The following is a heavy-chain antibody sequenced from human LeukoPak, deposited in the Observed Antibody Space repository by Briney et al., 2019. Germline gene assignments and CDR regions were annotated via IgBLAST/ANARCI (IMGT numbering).Heavy chain of an antibody. D-gene: IGHD2-2*01. J-gene: IGHJ5*02. V-gene: IGHV4-34*01. Sequence: SETLSLTCAVYGGSFSGYYWSWIRQPPGKGLEWIGEINHSGGTNYNPSLKSRVTISVDTSKNQFSLKLSSVTAADTAVYYCARRGGVVVPAARGWFDPWGQGTLVTVSS. CDR1: GGSFSGYY. CDR3: ARRGGVVVPAARGWFDP. CDR2: INHSGGT.